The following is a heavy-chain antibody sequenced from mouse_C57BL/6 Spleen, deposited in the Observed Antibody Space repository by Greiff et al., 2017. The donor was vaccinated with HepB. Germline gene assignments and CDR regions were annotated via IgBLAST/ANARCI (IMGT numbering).Heavy chain of an antibody. CDR3: ARSGVYYSNYDWYFDV. CDR2: IYPSDSET. V-gene: IGHV1-61*01. D-gene: IGHD2-5*01. CDR1: GYTFTSYW. J-gene: IGHJ1*03. Sequence: QVQLQQPGAELVRPGSSVKLSCKASGYTFTSYWMDWVKQRPGQGLEWIGNIYPSDSETHYNQKFKDKATLTVDKSSSTAYMQLSSLTSEDSAVYYCARSGVYYSNYDWYFDVWGTGTTVTVSS.